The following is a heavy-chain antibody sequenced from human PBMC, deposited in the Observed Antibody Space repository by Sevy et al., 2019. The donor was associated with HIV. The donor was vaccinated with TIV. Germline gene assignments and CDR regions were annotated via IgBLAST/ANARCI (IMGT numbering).Heavy chain of an antibody. J-gene: IGHJ4*02. CDR1: GYTFTGYY. CDR2: INPNSGGT. D-gene: IGHD1-26*01. Sequence: ASVKVSCKASGYTFTGYYMHWVRQAPGQGLEWMGWINPNSGGTNCAQKFQGRVTMTRDTSISTAYMELSRLRSDDTAVYHCASGGTIVGATSGVDYWGQGTLVTVSS. V-gene: IGHV1-2*02. CDR3: ASGGTIVGATSGVDY.